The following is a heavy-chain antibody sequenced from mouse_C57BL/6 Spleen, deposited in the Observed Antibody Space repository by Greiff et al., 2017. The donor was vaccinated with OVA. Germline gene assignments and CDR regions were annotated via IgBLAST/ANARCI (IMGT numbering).Heavy chain of an antibody. CDR3: AIDDYGNYYAMDY. D-gene: IGHD2-4*01. CDR2: INPNYGTT. V-gene: IGHV1-39*01. Sequence: VHVKQSGPELVKPGASVKISCKASGYSFTDYNMNWVKQSNGKSLEWIGVINPNYGTTSYNQKFKGKATLTVDQSSSTAYMQLNSLTSEDSAVYYCAIDDYGNYYAMDYWGQGTSVTVSS. CDR1: GYSFTDYN. J-gene: IGHJ4*01.